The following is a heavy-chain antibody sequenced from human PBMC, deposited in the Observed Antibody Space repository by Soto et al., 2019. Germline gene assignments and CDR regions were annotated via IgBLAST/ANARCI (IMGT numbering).Heavy chain of an antibody. D-gene: IGHD1-7*01. J-gene: IGHJ4*02. CDR3: ARERITVTTPNFDY. V-gene: IGHV3-30-3*01. Sequence: QVQLVASGGGVVQPGRSLRLSCAASGFTFSSYAMHWVRQAPGKGLEWVAVISYDGSNKYYAASVKCRFTISRDNSTNTLYLQMNSLRAEDTAVYYCARERITVTTPNFDYWGQGTLVTVAA. CDR2: ISYDGSNK. CDR1: GFTFSSYA.